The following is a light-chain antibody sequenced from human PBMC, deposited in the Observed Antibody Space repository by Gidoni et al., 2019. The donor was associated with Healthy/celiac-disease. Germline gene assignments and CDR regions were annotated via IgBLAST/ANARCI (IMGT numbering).Light chain of an antibody. V-gene: IGKV1-39*01. Sequence: DIQLTQSPSSLSASVGDRVTITCRASQSISSYLNWYQQKPGKAPKLLIYAASSLQSGVPSRFSGSGSGTDFTLTISSMQPEDFATYYGQQSYSTPPYTFXQGTKLEIK. CDR1: QSISSY. CDR3: QQSYSTPPYT. CDR2: AAS. J-gene: IGKJ2*01.